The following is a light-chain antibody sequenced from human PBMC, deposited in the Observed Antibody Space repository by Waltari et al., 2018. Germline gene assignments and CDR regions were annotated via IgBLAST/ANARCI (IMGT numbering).Light chain of an antibody. J-gene: IGKJ4*01. CDR3: QQYNERPPLT. CDR1: QNVGSD. V-gene: IGKV3-15*01. CDR2: DAS. Sequence: EIVMTQSPVILSVSPGDGATLSCRASQNVGSDLAWYQQKPGQPPRLLIYDASTRASDIPARFSGRGSGTEVTLTISSLQSEDFAIYYCQQYNERPPLTFGGGTKVDIK.